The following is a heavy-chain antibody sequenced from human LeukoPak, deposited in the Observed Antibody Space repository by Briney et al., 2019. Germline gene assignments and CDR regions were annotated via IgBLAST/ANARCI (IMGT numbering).Heavy chain of an antibody. CDR1: GFTFSTYA. V-gene: IGHV3-30*04. CDR2: ISHDGSSK. J-gene: IGHJ4*02. CDR3: ARDSGFD. D-gene: IGHD3-10*01. Sequence: GRSLRLSCAASGFTFSTYAMHWVRQAPGKGLDWVAVISHDGSSKYNADSVKGRFTISRDNSKNTLYLQMNSLRTEDTAVCYCARDSGFDWGQGTLVTVSS.